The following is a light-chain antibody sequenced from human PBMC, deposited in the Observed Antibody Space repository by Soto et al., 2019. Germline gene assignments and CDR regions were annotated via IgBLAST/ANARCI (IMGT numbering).Light chain of an antibody. Sequence: THTPDTXXLSPGASPXXTXRAGQSVSSTFLNWFQQKPGHANRLIIYGASKRATGTTDRLSGSGSGTDFTLTISSLEPEDFAVYYCQHRNNWPPTFVQGTKV. CDR1: QSVSSTF. J-gene: IGKJ1*01. V-gene: IGKV3D-20*02. CDR3: QHRNNWPPT. CDR2: GAS.